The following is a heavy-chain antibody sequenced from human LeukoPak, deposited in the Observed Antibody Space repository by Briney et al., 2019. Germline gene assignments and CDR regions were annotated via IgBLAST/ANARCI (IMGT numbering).Heavy chain of an antibody. CDR3: AREDVDITVATSGAFDI. V-gene: IGHV3-74*01. Sequence: GRSLRLSCAASGFTFNRFWMHWVRQAPGKGLVWVSRIISDGSSTNYADSVKGRFTISRDNAKNTLYLQMNSLRAEDTALYYCAREDVDITVATSGAFDIWGQGTMVTVSS. CDR2: IISDGSST. J-gene: IGHJ3*02. CDR1: GFTFNRFW. D-gene: IGHD6-19*01.